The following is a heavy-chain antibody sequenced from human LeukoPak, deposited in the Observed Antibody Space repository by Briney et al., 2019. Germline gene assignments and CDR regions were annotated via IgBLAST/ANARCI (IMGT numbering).Heavy chain of an antibody. J-gene: IGHJ1*01. CDR3: ARGSFSADAPLVLDYFHH. V-gene: IGHV1-2*02. CDR2: INPNSGGT. CDR1: GYXFTGYY. Sequence: GASVKVSCKASGYXFTGYYIHWVRQAPGQGLEWMGWINPNSGGTNYAQKFQGRVTMTRDTSVSTAYMELSRLRADDTAVYYCARGSFSADAPLVLDYFHHWGQGTLVTDSS. D-gene: IGHD5-18*01.